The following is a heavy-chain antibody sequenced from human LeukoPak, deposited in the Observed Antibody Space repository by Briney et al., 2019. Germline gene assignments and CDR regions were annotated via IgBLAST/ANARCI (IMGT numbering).Heavy chain of an antibody. J-gene: IGHJ5*02. CDR2: ISGSGGST. Sequence: PGGSLRLSCAASAFTFSSYAMSWVRQAPGKGLEWVSAISGSGGSTYYADSVKGRFTISRDNSKNTLYLQMNSLRAEDTAVYYCAKGDAILTDNWFYPWVQGTLVTVSS. CDR1: AFTFSSYA. V-gene: IGHV3-23*01. CDR3: AKGDAILTDNWFYP. D-gene: IGHD3-9*01.